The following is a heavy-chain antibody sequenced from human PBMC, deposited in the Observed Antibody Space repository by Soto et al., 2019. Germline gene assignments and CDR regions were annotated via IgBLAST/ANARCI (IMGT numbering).Heavy chain of an antibody. CDR3: ARGTTGWFGYDY. CDR2: INSGASTT. Sequence: GGSLRLSCAASGFTFSSSWMHWVRQAPGKGLVWVSRINSGASTTNYADSVKGRFTISRDNAKNTLYLHMDGLTADDTAVYYCARGTTGWFGYDYWGQGTLVTVSS. CDR1: GFTFSSSW. V-gene: IGHV3-74*01. D-gene: IGHD3-10*01. J-gene: IGHJ4*02.